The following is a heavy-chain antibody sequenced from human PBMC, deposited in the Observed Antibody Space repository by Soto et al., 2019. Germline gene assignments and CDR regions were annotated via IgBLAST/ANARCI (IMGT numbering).Heavy chain of an antibody. V-gene: IGHV1-69*06. Sequence: QVQLVQSGAEVKKPGSSVKVSCKASGGTFSSYAISWVRQAPGQGLEWMGGIIPIFGTANYAQKFQGRVTITADKSTSTAYMELSSLRSEDTAVYYCARVGARWLQLLGWFDPWGQGTLVTVCS. J-gene: IGHJ5*02. D-gene: IGHD5-12*01. CDR3: ARVGARWLQLLGWFDP. CDR1: GGTFSSYA. CDR2: IIPIFGTA.